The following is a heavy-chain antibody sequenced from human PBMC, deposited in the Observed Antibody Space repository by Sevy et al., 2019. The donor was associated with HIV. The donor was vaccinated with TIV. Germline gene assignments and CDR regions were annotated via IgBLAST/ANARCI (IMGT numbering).Heavy chain of an antibody. V-gene: IGHV1-69*13. CDR1: GGIFSNYV. CDR2: SIPIFGKT. CDR3: ARGNQGVPAAIHDWFDP. D-gene: IGHD2-2*01. Sequence: ASVKVSCKTSGGIFSNYVMHWVRQAPGQGLEWMGGSIPIFGKTKYAQKFQGRVTLTADESTGTAYMELSSLTSEDTAVYFCARGNQGVPAAIHDWFDPWGQGTLVTVSS. J-gene: IGHJ5*02.